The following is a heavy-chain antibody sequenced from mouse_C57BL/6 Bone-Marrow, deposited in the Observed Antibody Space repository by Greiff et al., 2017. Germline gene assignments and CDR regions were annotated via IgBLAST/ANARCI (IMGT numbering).Heavy chain of an antibody. CDR1: GFTITDYY. Sequence: EVQLQQSGAELVRPGASVKLSCTASGFTITDYYMHWVKQRPEQGLEWIGWIYPENGDTEYASKFQGKATLTADTSSNTAYLQLSSLTSEDTAVYYCTNYYGSGYWGQGTTLTVSA. CDR3: TNYYGSGY. D-gene: IGHD1-1*01. J-gene: IGHJ2*01. CDR2: IYPENGDT. V-gene: IGHV14-4*01.